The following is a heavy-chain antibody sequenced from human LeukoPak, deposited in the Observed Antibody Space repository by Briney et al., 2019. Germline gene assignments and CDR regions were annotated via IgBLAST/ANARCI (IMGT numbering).Heavy chain of an antibody. CDR2: IYSGGNT. J-gene: IGHJ4*02. CDR1: GFTVSSNS. Sequence: GESLRLSCTVSGFTVSSNSMSWVRQAPGKGLEWVSFIYSGGNTHYSDSVKGRFTISRDNSKNTLYLQMNSLRAEDTAVYYCARRAGEYSHPYDYWGQGTLVTVSS. V-gene: IGHV3-53*01. CDR3: ARRAGEYSHPYDY. D-gene: IGHD4-17*01.